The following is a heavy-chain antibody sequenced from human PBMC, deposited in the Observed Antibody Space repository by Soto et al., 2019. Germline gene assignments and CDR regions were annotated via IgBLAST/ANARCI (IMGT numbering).Heavy chain of an antibody. CDR3: ARGKLATLTDF. D-gene: IGHD5-12*01. CDR2: MNPNTGNT. J-gene: IGHJ4*02. Sequence: GASVKVSCKSSGYTFTDYYINWVLQAPGQGLEWMGWMNPNTGNTRYAQHFQGRLTMTGDTSISTAFMELRNLRSGDTAFYYCARGKLATLTDFWGQGTLVTVSS. CDR1: GYTFTDYY. V-gene: IGHV1-8*01.